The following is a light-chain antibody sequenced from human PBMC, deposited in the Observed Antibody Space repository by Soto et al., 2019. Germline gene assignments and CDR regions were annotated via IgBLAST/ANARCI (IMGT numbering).Light chain of an antibody. Sequence: DIVLTQSPLSLPVTPGEPASISCRSSQSLLHSNGNIYLDWYLQKPGQSPQLLIYLGSIRASGVPVRSSGSVSCTDVTLKTTRVETEHVGVYYCMQAIQAPRTFGLGTKGEIK. CDR2: LGS. CDR1: QSLLHSNGNIY. J-gene: IGKJ1*01. CDR3: MQAIQAPRT. V-gene: IGKV2-28*01.